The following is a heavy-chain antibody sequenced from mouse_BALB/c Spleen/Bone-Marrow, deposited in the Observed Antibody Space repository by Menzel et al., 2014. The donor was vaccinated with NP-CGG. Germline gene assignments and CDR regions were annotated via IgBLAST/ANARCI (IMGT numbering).Heavy chain of an antibody. Sequence: EVQLQESGPELVKPGASVKVSCKASGYAFTNYNMYWVRQSHGKSLEWIGYIDPYNGGTSYNQNFKGKATLTVDKSSSTAYMHLNSLTSEDSAVFYCARDYGNPYYAMDYWGQETSVTVSS. CDR3: ARDYGNPYYAMDY. J-gene: IGHJ4*01. V-gene: IGHV1S135*01. CDR2: IDPYNGGT. D-gene: IGHD2-1*01. CDR1: GYAFTNYN.